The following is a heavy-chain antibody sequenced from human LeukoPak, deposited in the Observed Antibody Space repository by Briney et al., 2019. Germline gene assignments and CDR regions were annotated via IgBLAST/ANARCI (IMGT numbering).Heavy chain of an antibody. CDR3: ASSHPYGGNPFGAFDI. CDR2: IYYSGST. D-gene: IGHD4-23*01. Sequence: SETLSLTCTVSGGSISSYYWSWIRQPPGKGLEWIGYIYYSGSTNYNPSLKSRVTISVDTSKNQFSLKLSSVTAADTAVYYCASSHPYGGNPFGAFDIWGQGTMVTVSS. CDR1: GGSISSYY. V-gene: IGHV4-59*08. J-gene: IGHJ3*02.